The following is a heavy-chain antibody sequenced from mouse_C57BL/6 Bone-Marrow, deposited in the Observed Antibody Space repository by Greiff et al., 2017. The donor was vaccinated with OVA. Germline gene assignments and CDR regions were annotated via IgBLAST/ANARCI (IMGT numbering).Heavy chain of an antibody. V-gene: IGHV3-6*01. Sequence: EVKLMESGPGLVKPSQSLSLTCSVTGYSITSGYSWIWLRQFPGNKLEWMGYISYDGSNNYNPSLKNRISITRDTSKNQFFLKLNSVTTEDTATYDCARAGVDGYAWFAYWGQGTLVTVSA. CDR3: ARAGVDGYAWFAY. D-gene: IGHD2-2*01. CDR2: ISYDGSN. J-gene: IGHJ3*01. CDR1: GYSITSGYS.